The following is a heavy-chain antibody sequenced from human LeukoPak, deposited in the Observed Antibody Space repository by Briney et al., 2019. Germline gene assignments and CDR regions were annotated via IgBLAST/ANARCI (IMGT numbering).Heavy chain of an antibody. V-gene: IGHV4-61*02. D-gene: IGHD3-10*01. CDR2: IYTSGST. Sequence: SQTLSLICTVSGGSISSGSYYWSWIRQPAGKGLEWIGRIYTSGSTNYNPSLKSRVTISVDTSKNQFSLKLSSVTAADTAVYYCARETEVGDAFDIWGQGTMVTVSS. J-gene: IGHJ3*02. CDR3: ARETEVGDAFDI. CDR1: GGSISSGSYY.